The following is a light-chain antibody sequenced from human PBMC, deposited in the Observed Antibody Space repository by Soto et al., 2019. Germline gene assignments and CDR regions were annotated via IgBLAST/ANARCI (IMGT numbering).Light chain of an antibody. J-gene: IGLJ2*01. CDR2: LDSDGSH. V-gene: IGLV4-69*01. Sequence: QSVLTQSPSASASLGASVKLTCTLSSGHSQYTIAWHQQQPEKGPRYLMKLDSDGSHTKGDGISDRFSGSSSGAERYLTISSLQSEDEADYYCQTWGTDIVFGGGTKLTVL. CDR3: QTWGTDIV. CDR1: SGHSQYT.